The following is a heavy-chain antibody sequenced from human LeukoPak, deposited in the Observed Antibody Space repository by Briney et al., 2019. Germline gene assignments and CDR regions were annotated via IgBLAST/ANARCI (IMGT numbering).Heavy chain of an antibody. V-gene: IGHV3-23*01. CDR3: AKLPPVVPAAPWFDP. CDR2: ISASGGST. J-gene: IGHJ5*02. Sequence: PGGSLRLSCAASGFTFSSYAMSWVRQAPGKGLEWVSAISASGGSTYYADSVKGRFTISRDNSKNTLYLQMNSLRAEDTAVYYCAKLPPVVPAAPWFDPWGQGTLVTVSS. D-gene: IGHD2-2*01. CDR1: GFTFSSYA.